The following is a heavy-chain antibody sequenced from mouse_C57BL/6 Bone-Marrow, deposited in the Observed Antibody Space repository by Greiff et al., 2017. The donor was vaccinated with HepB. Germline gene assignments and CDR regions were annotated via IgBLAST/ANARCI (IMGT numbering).Heavy chain of an antibody. D-gene: IGHD2-4*01. CDR2: ISSGSRTI. Sequence: EVQVVESGGGLVKPGGSLKLSCAASGFTFSDYGMHWVRQAPEKGLEWVAYISSGSRTIYYADTVKGRFTISRDNAKNTLFLQMTSLRSEDTAMYYCATTMIRRAWFAYWGQGTLVTVSA. V-gene: IGHV5-17*01. J-gene: IGHJ3*01. CDR1: GFTFSDYG. CDR3: ATTMIRRAWFAY.